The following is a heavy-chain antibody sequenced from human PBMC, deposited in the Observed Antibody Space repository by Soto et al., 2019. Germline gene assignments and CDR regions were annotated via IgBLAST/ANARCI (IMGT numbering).Heavy chain of an antibody. CDR2: IWYDESNK. Sequence: QVQLVESGGGEVQPGRSLRLSCAPSGFIFSSYGMHWVRQAPGKGLEWVALIWYDESNKYYADSVKGRFTISRDNSKNTLFLQMKSLRDEDTAIYYCARDRGGGATDASDIWGQGTMVTVSS. V-gene: IGHV3-33*01. CDR1: GFIFSSYG. CDR3: ARDRGGGATDASDI. D-gene: IGHD5-12*01. J-gene: IGHJ3*02.